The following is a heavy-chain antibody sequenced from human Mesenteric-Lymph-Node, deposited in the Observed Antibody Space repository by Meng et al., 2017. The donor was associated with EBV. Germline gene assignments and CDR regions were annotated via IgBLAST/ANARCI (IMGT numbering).Heavy chain of an antibody. CDR1: GCGFYSYG. CDR3: ARVNGVAVTDY. Sequence: VQTLALPVTVSCDSTGCGFYSYGLSRQQQVTGQGLIWLRRFSGYNDNSNLAQRFQNRLAMTIDKSSCTAYLEIRSLRSDDTAVYYCARVNGVAVTDYWGQGTLVTVSS. V-gene: IGHV1-18*01. J-gene: IGHJ4*02. CDR2: FSGYNDNS. D-gene: IGHD6-19*01.